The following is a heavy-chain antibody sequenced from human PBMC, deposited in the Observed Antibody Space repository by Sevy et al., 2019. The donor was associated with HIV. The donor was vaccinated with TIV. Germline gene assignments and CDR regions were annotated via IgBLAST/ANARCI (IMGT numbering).Heavy chain of an antibody. CDR1: GFPFGSHS. V-gene: IGHV3-30*18. CDR3: AKDRRRGYSFGLDS. Sequence: GGSLRLSCVGSGFPFGSHSMHWVRQAPGKGLEWVAVISYDGDNKYYADSVKGRFTIPRDNSKNTLFLQMNSLRGDDTAVYYCAKDRRRGYSFGLDSWGQGTLVTVSS. J-gene: IGHJ5*01. CDR2: ISYDGDNK. D-gene: IGHD5-18*01.